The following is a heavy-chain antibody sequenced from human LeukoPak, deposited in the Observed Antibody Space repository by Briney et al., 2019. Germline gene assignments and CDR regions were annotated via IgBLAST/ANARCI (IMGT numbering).Heavy chain of an antibody. CDR3: ARGPDYGARSDFLDT. J-gene: IGHJ5*02. D-gene: IGHD3-10*01. V-gene: IGHV3-7*01. CDR1: GFIFGKHW. CDR2: INRGGSEK. Sequence: PGGSLRLSCGGSGFIFGKHWMTWVRQAPGKGLEWVADINRGGSEKLYVDSVKGRFTISRDDDKNSVSLQMNSLRVDDTAVYYCARGPDYGARSDFLDTWGQGTLVTVSS.